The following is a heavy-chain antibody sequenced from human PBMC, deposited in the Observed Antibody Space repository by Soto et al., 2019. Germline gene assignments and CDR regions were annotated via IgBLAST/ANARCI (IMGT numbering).Heavy chain of an antibody. J-gene: IGHJ5*02. CDR1: GDSVSSNSAA. CDR2: TYYRSKWYN. D-gene: IGHD3-10*01. CDR3: ARETGPYYYGSGSYYKHVNWFDP. V-gene: IGHV6-1*01. Sequence: SQTLSLTCAISGDSVSSNSAAWNWIRQSPSRGLEWLGRTYYRSKWYNDYAVSVKSRITINPDTSKNQFSLQLNSVTPEDTAVYYCARETGPYYYGSGSYYKHVNWFDPWGQGTLVTVSS.